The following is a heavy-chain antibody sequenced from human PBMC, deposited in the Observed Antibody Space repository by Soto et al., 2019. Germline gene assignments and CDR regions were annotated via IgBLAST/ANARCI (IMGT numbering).Heavy chain of an antibody. CDR2: VSDDGSIQ. D-gene: IGHD5-18*01. CDR3: ARAIDTAMDPCDY. Sequence: QVQLVESGGGVVQPGRSLRLSCAASGFNFGTYAMHWVRQAPGKGLEWVAVVSDDGSIQYYADSVKGRFTISRDNSKNTLYLQMSSLRVADTAVFYCARAIDTAMDPCDYWGQGTQVTVSS. V-gene: IGHV3-30-3*01. J-gene: IGHJ4*02. CDR1: GFNFGTYA.